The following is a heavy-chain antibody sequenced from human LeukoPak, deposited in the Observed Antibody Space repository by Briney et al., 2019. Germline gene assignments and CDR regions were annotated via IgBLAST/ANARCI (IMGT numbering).Heavy chain of an antibody. J-gene: IGHJ4*02. CDR2: IIPIFGTA. V-gene: IGHV1-69*13. D-gene: IGHD6-13*01. Sequence: SVNVSCKASGGTFSSYAISWVRQAPGQGLEWMGGIIPIFGTANYAQKFQGRVTITADESTSTAYMELSSLRSEDTAVYYCARSVIAAAGRLDYWGQGTLVTVSS. CDR1: GGTFSSYA. CDR3: ARSVIAAAGRLDY.